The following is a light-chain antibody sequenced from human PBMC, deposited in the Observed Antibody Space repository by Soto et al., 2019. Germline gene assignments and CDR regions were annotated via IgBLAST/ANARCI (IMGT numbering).Light chain of an antibody. Sequence: QSALTQPASVSGSPGQSITISCTGTSSDVGGYNYVSWYQQHPGKAPKLMIYEVSNRPSGVSNRVSGSKSGNTASLTISGLQAEDEAYYYCSSYTSSSTPDVFGPGTKLTVL. CDR3: SSYTSSSTPDV. J-gene: IGLJ1*01. V-gene: IGLV2-14*01. CDR1: SSDVGGYNY. CDR2: EVS.